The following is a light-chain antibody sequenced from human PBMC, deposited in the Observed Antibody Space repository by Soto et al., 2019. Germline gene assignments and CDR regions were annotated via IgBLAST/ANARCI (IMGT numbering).Light chain of an antibody. V-gene: IGKV3-20*01. CDR1: QSVSSSY. CDR3: QQYGSSPQT. CDR2: GAS. Sequence: EIVLTQSPGSLSLSPGEIATLSCSASQSVSSSYLAWYQQKPGQAPRLLMYGASSRATGIPDRFSGSGSGTDFTLTISRLEPEDFAVYYCQQYGSSPQTFGQGTKVDIK. J-gene: IGKJ1*01.